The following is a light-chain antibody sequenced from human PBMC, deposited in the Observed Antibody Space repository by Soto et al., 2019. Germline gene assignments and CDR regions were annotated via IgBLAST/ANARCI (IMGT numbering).Light chain of an antibody. CDR3: QQYGSSPPT. CDR1: QSVSSSY. V-gene: IGKV3-20*01. J-gene: IGKJ1*01. Sequence: EIVLTQSPGTLSLSPGERATLSCRASQSVSSSYLAWYQQKSGQAPRLLIYGASIRATGIQDRFSGTGSGTQFTLTISRREPEDFAVYYCQQYGSSPPTFGQGTKVEIK. CDR2: GAS.